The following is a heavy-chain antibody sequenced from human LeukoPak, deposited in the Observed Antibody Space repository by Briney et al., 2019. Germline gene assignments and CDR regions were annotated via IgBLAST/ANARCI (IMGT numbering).Heavy chain of an antibody. J-gene: IGHJ4*02. V-gene: IGHV3-20*04. Sequence: PSGSLTLSCAASGGTIDDYGMSWIRQAPGKGLEWVSGINWNGGSTGYADSVKGRFTTFRGNAKNSLYLYMNRLRAEDTALYYCVRFRGYSSSWYGPKAFDYWGQGTLVTVSS. CDR1: GGTIDDYG. CDR2: INWNGGST. D-gene: IGHD6-13*01. CDR3: VRFRGYSSSWYGPKAFDY.